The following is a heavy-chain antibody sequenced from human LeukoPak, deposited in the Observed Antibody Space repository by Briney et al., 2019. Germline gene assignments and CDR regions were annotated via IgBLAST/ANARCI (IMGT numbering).Heavy chain of an antibody. CDR1: GGSISSFY. CDR3: AGGDSSGWWDY. CDR2: FFYRGSQ. D-gene: IGHD6-19*01. Sequence: SETLSLTCTVSGGSISSFYGSWIRQPPGEGREWIGYFFYRGSQNYNPPLKTRVPIAVGTSKDQFSLKLSSVTAADPALYYCAGGDSSGWWDYWGQGTLVTVSS. V-gene: IGHV4-59*01. J-gene: IGHJ4*02.